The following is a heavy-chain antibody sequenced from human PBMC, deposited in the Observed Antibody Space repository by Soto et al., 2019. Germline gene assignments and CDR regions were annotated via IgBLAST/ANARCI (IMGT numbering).Heavy chain of an antibody. D-gene: IGHD3-22*01. CDR1: GFTFSSYS. CDR3: ARDTPPYYYDSSGYLTY. Sequence: GGSLRLSCAASGFTFSSYSMNWVRQAPGKGLEWVSSISSSSSYIYYADSVKGRFAISRDNAKNSLYLQMNSLRAEDTAVYYCARDTPPYYYDSSGYLTYWGQGTLVTDSS. V-gene: IGHV3-21*01. CDR2: ISSSSSYI. J-gene: IGHJ4*02.